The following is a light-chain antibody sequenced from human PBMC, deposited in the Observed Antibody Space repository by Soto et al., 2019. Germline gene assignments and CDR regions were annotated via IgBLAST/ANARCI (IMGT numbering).Light chain of an antibody. CDR1: QSVGNSY. CDR3: QQYDKSWT. V-gene: IGKV3-20*01. CDR2: GAS. J-gene: IGKJ1*01. Sequence: EIVLTQSPGTLSLSPGDRATLSCRASQSVGNSYLAWYQQKPGQAPRLLIYGASSRATDIPDRFSGGGSGTDFTLTISRLEPEDFAVYYCQQYDKSWTFGQGTKV.